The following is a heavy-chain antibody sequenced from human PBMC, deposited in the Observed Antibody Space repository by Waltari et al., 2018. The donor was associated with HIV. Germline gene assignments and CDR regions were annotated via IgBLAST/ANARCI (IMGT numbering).Heavy chain of an antibody. V-gene: IGHV4-31*03. CDR2: IQHSGST. J-gene: IGHJ4*02. CDR1: GGSISSGNYS. D-gene: IGHD3-10*01. CDR3: ARVSDSYGTVFEY. Sequence: QVQLQESGPGLVKSSQTLSLPCTVSGGSISSGNYSWNWTRQHPGKGLEWIGYIQHSGSTYYNPSLKSRVSISVNTSKNQFSLNLTSVTAADTAVYYCARVSDSYGTVFEYWGQGTLVSVSS.